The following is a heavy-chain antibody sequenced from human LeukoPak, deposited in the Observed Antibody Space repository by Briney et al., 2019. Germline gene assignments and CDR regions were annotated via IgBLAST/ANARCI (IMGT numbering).Heavy chain of an antibody. CDR3: ARDWQDTGAFDY. D-gene: IGHD1-26*01. J-gene: IGHJ4*02. CDR1: GFTLSSYW. Sequence: PGGSLRLACAASGFTLSSYWMHWVRQAPGKGLVWVSRINSDGSSTSYADSVKGRFTISRDNAKNTLYLQMNSLRAEDTAVYYCARDWQDTGAFDYWGQGTLVTVSS. CDR2: INSDGSST. V-gene: IGHV3-74*01.